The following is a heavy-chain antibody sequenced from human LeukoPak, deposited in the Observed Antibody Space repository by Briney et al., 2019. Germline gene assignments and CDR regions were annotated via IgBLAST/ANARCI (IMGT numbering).Heavy chain of an antibody. J-gene: IGHJ4*02. V-gene: IGHV3-7*01. CDR2: IKQDGSEK. D-gene: IGHD4-17*01. CDR3: ARYDYGDLDY. Sequence: GGSLRLSCAASGYTFSSYWRSWVRQAPGKGLEWVANIKQDGSEKYYVDSVKGRFTVSRDNAKNSLYLQMNSLRAEDTAVYYCARYDYGDLDYWGQGTLVTVSS. CDR1: GYTFSSYW.